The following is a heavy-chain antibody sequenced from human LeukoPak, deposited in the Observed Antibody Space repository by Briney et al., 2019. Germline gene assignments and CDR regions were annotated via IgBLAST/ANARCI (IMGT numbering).Heavy chain of an antibody. CDR2: ISTSSSYI. J-gene: IGHJ4*02. Sequence: GGSLRLSCAASRFTFSSYSMSWVRQAPGKGLEWVASISTSSSYIYYADSLKGRFTISRDNVKKSLYLQMNSLTVEDTAVYYCARDMGWQQFDQWGQGTLVAVSS. D-gene: IGHD5-24*01. CDR1: RFTFSSYS. V-gene: IGHV3-21*01. CDR3: ARDMGWQQFDQ.